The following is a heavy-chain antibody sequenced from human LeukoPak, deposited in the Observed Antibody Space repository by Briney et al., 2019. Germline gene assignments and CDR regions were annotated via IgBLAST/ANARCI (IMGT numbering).Heavy chain of an antibody. CDR3: ARVSVTIGGMVVSAFDT. CDR2: ISGYNGIT. J-gene: IGHJ3*02. CDR1: GYTFTNYG. V-gene: IGHV1-18*01. D-gene: IGHD3-3*01. Sequence: GASAKVSCKTSGYTFTNYGIGWIRQAPGHGLEWMGWISGYNGITKYAQKVQGRITMTTDTSTSTAYMELRSLRSDETAIYYCARVSVTIGGMVVSAFDTWGQGTVVTVSS.